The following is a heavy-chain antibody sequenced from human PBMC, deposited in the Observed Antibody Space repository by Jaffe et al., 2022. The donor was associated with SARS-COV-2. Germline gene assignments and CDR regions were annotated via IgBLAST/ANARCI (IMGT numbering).Heavy chain of an antibody. CDR3: ARDSGNAAAGFVGGGCDY. Sequence: QVQLVESGGGVVQPGRSLRLSCAASGFTFSSYGMHWVRQAPGKGLEWVAVIWYDGSNKYYADSVKGRFTISRDNSKNTLYLQMNSLRAEDTAVYYCARDSGNAAAGFVGGGCDYWGQGTLVTVSS. D-gene: IGHD6-13*01. V-gene: IGHV3-33*01. CDR1: GFTFSSYG. J-gene: IGHJ4*02. CDR2: IWYDGSNK.